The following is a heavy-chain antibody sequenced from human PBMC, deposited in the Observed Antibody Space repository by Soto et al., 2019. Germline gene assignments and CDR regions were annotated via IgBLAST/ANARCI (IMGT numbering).Heavy chain of an antibody. D-gene: IGHD2-8*01. CDR3: ASICTNGVCYKGEFDY. CDR2: IYYSGST. J-gene: IGHJ4*02. CDR1: GRSISSGGYY. V-gene: IGHV4-31*03. Sequence: SETLSLTCTVSGRSISSGGYYWSWIRQHPGKGLEWIGYIYYSGSTYYNPSLKSRVTISVDTSKNQFSLKLSSVTAADTAVYYCASICTNGVCYKGEFDYWGQGTLVTVSS.